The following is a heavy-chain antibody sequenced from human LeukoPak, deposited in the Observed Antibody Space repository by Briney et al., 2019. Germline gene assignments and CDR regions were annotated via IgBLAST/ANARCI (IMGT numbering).Heavy chain of an antibody. Sequence: ASVKVSCKASGYTFTGYYMHWVRQAPGQGLEWMGWINPDSGGTIYAQNFQGRVTMTRDTSISTAYMELSSLRSDDTAVYYCARDLGDTYGSVGDFDYWGQGTLVTVSS. CDR2: INPDSGGT. CDR1: GYTFTGYY. V-gene: IGHV1-2*02. J-gene: IGHJ4*02. D-gene: IGHD3-10*01. CDR3: ARDLGDTYGSVGDFDY.